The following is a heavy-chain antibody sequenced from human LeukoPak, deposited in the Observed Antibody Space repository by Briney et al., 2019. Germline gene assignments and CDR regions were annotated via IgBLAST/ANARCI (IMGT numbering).Heavy chain of an antibody. CDR1: GGSFSGYY. J-gene: IGHJ6*02. V-gene: IGHV4-34*01. CDR3: AREGGTYGMDV. D-gene: IGHD1-1*01. Sequence: RTSETLSLTCAVYGGSFSGYYWSWIRQPPGKGLEWIGEINHSGSTNYNPSLKSRVTISVDTSKNQFSLKLSSVTAADTAVYYCAREGGTYGMDVWGQGTTVTVSS. CDR2: INHSGST.